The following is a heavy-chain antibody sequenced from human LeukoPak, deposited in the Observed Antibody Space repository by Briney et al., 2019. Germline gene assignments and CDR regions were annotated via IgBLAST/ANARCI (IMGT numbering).Heavy chain of an antibody. CDR1: GGSFSGYY. Sequence: SETLSLTCAVYGGSFSGYYWSWIRQPPGKGLEWIGEINHSGSTNYNPSLKSRVTISVDTSKNQFSLKLSSVTAADTAVYYCARTTEGYCRGRSCYSYYYYMDVWGKGTTVTVSS. CDR3: ARTTEGYCRGRSCYSYYYYMDV. CDR2: INHSGST. V-gene: IGHV4-34*01. D-gene: IGHD2-15*01. J-gene: IGHJ6*03.